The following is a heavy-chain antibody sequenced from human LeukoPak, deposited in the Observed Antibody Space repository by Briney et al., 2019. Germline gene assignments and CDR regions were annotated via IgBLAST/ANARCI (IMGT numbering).Heavy chain of an antibody. Sequence: SETLSLTCTVSGGSISSHYWSWIRQPPGKGLEWIGYIYYSGNTNHNPSLKSRVTISVDTSKNQFSLKLSSVTAADTAVYYCARYCSGGSCHNWFDPWCQGTLVTVSS. D-gene: IGHD2-15*01. CDR1: GGSISSHY. CDR2: IYYSGNT. V-gene: IGHV4-59*11. CDR3: ARYCSGGSCHNWFDP. J-gene: IGHJ5*02.